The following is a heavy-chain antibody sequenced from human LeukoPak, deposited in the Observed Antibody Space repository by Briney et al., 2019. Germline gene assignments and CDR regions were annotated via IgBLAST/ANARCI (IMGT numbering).Heavy chain of an antibody. V-gene: IGHV1-69*05. J-gene: IGHJ3*02. CDR2: IIPTFGTA. CDR3: ARDTVGAILTDAFDI. Sequence: GASVKVSCKASGGTFSSYAISWVRQAPGQGLEWMGRIIPTFGTANYAQKFQGRVTITTDESTSTAYMELSSLRSEDTPVYYCARDTVGAILTDAFDIWGQGTMVTVSS. D-gene: IGHD1-26*01. CDR1: GGTFSSYA.